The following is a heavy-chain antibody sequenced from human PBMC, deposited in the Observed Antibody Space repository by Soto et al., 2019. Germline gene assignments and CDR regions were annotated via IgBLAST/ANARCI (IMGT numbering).Heavy chain of an antibody. CDR3: ARDGEPDRAFDI. V-gene: IGHV3-30-3*01. CDR2: ISYDGGNK. J-gene: IGHJ3*02. CDR1: GFTFSTYA. Sequence: HPGGSLRLSCAASGFTFSTYAIHWVRQAPGKGLQWVAVISYDGGNKYYTDSVEGRFTISRDNSRNTLYLQMNSLRAEDTAVYYCARDGEPDRAFDIWGQGTMVTVSS. D-gene: IGHD7-27*01.